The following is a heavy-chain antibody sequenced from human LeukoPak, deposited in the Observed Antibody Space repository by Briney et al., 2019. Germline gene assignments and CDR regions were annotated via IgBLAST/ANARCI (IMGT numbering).Heavy chain of an antibody. J-gene: IGHJ6*02. CDR3: ARVSTTYYYYGMDV. D-gene: IGHD5/OR15-5a*01. CDR1: GGSISSYY. Sequence: SETLSLTCTVSGGSISSYYWSWIRQPPGKGLEWIGYIYYSGSTNYNPSLRSRVTISVDTSKNQFSLKLSSVTAADTAVYYCARVSTTYYYYGMDVWGQGTTVTVSS. V-gene: IGHV4-59*01. CDR2: IYYSGST.